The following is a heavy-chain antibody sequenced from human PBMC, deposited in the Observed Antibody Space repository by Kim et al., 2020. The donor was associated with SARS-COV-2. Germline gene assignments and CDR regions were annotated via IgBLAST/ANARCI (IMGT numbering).Heavy chain of an antibody. V-gene: IGHV1-69*13. CDR1: GGTFSNYA. CDR2: IIPIFGTT. J-gene: IGHJ6*02. CDR3: ARGGYCSGRSCYPFNDYNGLDA. Sequence: SVKVSCKASGGTFSNYAISWVRQAPGQGLEWMGGIIPIFGTTNYAQKFQGRVTITADESTSTAYMELSSLRSEDTAVYYCARGGYCSGRSCYPFNDYNGLDACRQGLTVTVPS. D-gene: IGHD2-15*01.